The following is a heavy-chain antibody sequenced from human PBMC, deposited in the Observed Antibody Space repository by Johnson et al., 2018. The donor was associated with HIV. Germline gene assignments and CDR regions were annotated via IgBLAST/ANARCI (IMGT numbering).Heavy chain of an antibody. CDR2: ISYDGSNK. Sequence: QMLLVESGGGVVQPGRSLRLSCAASGFTFSSYGMHWVRQAPGKGLEWVAVISYDGSNKYYADSVKGRFTISRDNSKNTLYLQMNRLRAEDTAVYYCARATVESAFDIWCQGTMVTVSS. CDR3: ARATVESAFDI. D-gene: IGHD4-23*01. J-gene: IGHJ3*02. V-gene: IGHV3-30*03. CDR1: GFTFSSYG.